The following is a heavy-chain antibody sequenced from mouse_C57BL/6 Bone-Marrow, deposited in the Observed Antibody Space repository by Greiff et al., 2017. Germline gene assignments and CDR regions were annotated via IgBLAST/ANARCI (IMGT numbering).Heavy chain of an antibody. V-gene: IGHV1-55*01. D-gene: IGHD2-10*01. CDR3: ATSYYGNPWFAY. J-gene: IGHJ3*01. Sequence: QVQLQQPGAELVKPGASVKMSCKASGYTFTSYWITWVKERPGQGLEWIGDIYPGSGSTNYNEKFKSKATLTVDTSSSTAYMQRSSLTSEASAVYYCATSYYGNPWFAYWGQGTLVTVSA. CDR2: IYPGSGST. CDR1: GYTFTSYW.